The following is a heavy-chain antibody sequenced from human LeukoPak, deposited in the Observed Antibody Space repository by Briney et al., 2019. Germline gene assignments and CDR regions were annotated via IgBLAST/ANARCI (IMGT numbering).Heavy chain of an antibody. D-gene: IGHD4-17*01. CDR3: ARTGSTVTMLYPFDH. CDR1: GASTSSYY. Sequence: SETLSLTCTVSGASTSSYYWSWIRQPPGKGLEWIGYIYNSGSTNYNPSLKSRVTISLDTSKNQFSLKLSSVTAADTAVYYCARTGSTVTMLYPFDHWGQGTLVTVSS. V-gene: IGHV4-59*01. CDR2: IYNSGST. J-gene: IGHJ4*02.